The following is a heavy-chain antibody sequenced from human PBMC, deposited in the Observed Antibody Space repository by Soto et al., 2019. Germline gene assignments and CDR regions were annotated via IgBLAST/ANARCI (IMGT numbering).Heavy chain of an antibody. CDR3: ARDHKGGYYYYGMDV. Sequence: PAWSLRLSRAASGFTFSRYEMNWVRQAPGKRLGWVSAISSSGSTIYYADSVKGRFTISRDNAKNSLYLQMNSLRAEDTAVYYCARDHKGGYYYYGMDVWGQGTTVTVSS. V-gene: IGHV3-48*03. CDR1: GFTFSRYE. J-gene: IGHJ6*02. CDR2: ISSSGSTI.